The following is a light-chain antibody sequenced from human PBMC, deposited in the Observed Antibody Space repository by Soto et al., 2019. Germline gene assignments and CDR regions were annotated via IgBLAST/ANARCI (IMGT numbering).Light chain of an antibody. V-gene: IGLV6-57*01. CDR3: QSYDESSHV. J-gene: IGLJ1*01. CDR1: SGSIASNF. CDR2: QDN. Sequence: NFMLTQPHSVSGSPGKTVTISCTRSSGSIASNFVQSSQQRPGSSPTTVIYQDNQRPSGVPHRFSGSIDRSPNSASPAFSGLRTEDEADYDCQSYDESSHVFGTGTKLTVL.